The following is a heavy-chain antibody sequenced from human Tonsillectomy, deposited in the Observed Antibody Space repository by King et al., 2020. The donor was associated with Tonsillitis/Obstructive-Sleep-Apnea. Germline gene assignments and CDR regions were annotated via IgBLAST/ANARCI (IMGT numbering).Heavy chain of an antibody. Sequence: QLVQSGAEVKTPGASVKVSCKASGYTFTRYYIHWVRQARGQGLEWMGIINPSSGVTTYAQKFQGRVSMTTDTSASTVYLELSSLRSEDTAVYYCARDDTMGRYIDSWGQGTLVTVSS. CDR1: GYTFTRYY. V-gene: IGHV1-46*01. D-gene: IGHD3-10*01. J-gene: IGHJ4*02. CDR2: INPSSGVT. CDR3: ARDDTMGRYIDS.